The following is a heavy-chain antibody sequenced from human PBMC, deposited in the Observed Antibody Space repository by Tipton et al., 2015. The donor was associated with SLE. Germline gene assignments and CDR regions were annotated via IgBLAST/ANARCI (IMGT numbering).Heavy chain of an antibody. D-gene: IGHD3-3*01. CDR2: INNSGST. CDR3: ARGGPWTISRSTILYVQH. Sequence: TLSLTCTVYGGSFSGYYWSWFRQPPGKGLEWIGEINNSGSTNCNQSLTSRVTISVDTSKNQFSLKLSYVTAADTAVYYCARGGPWTISRSTILYVQHWGQVSLSSASS. V-gene: IGHV4-34*01. J-gene: IGHJ1*01. CDR1: GGSFSGYY.